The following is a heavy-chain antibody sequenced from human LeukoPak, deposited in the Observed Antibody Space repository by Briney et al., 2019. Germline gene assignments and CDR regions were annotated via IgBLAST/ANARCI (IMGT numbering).Heavy chain of an antibody. D-gene: IGHD3-10*01. CDR2: ISSNGGST. CDR3: VKDPHYYGSGSWVLEY. J-gene: IGHJ4*02. Sequence: GGSLRLSCSASGFTFSSYAMHWVRQAPGKGVEYVSAISSNGGSTYYADSVKGRFTISRDNSKNTLYLQMSSLRAEDTAVYYCVKDPHYYGSGSWVLEYWGQGTLVTVSS. V-gene: IGHV3-64D*06. CDR1: GFTFSSYA.